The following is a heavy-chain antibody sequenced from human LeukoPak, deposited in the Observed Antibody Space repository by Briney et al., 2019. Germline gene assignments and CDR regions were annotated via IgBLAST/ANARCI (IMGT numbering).Heavy chain of an antibody. CDR1: GGSITSSNW. Sequence: PSETLSLTCTVSGGSITSSNWWSWVRQPPGKGLEWIGEIHFDGSTNYRPSLESRVTLSMDKSKNQLSLKLNSVTAADTAFYYCAGDLYYDAGGTYWGKWGQGTLVTVSS. CDR2: IHFDGST. J-gene: IGHJ4*02. CDR3: AGDLYYDAGGTYWGK. V-gene: IGHV4-4*02. D-gene: IGHD3-16*01.